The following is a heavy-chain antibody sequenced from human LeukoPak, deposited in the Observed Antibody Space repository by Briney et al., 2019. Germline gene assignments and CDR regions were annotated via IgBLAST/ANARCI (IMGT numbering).Heavy chain of an antibody. D-gene: IGHD1-26*01. CDR2: ISYDGSNK. CDR3: ATGGSYYEAGIGFSHDY. CDR1: GFTFSSYG. J-gene: IGHJ4*02. V-gene: IGHV3-30*19. Sequence: PGGSLRLSCAASGFTFSSYGMHWVRQAPGKGLEWVAVISYDGSNKYYADSVKGRFTISRDNSKNTLYLQMNSLRAEDTAVYYCATGGSYYEAGIGFSHDYWGQGTLVTVSS.